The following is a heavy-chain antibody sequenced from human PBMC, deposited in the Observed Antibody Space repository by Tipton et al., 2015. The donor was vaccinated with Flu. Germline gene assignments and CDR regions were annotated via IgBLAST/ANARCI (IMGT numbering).Heavy chain of an antibody. Sequence: TLSLTCTVSGGSVNSDNNYWSWIRQPAGKGLEWIGRIHGSGGSNYNPSLRGRVTISADTSKQQFSLNLRAVTAADTAVYYCARLYTTAGWYYGMDVWGQGTAVTVSS. J-gene: IGHJ6*02. V-gene: IGHV4-61*02. CDR1: GGSVNSDNNY. D-gene: IGHD2-15*01. CDR2: IHGSGGS. CDR3: ARLYTTAGWYYGMDV.